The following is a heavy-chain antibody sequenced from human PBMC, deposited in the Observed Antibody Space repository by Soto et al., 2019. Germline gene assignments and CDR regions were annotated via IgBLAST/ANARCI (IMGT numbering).Heavy chain of an antibody. J-gene: IGHJ4*02. CDR3: ARESRVSGGQRASEF. CDR2: MHPNNGST. Sequence: QVQLVQSGAEVKKPGASVKVSCKASGYTFTDHYLLWVRQAPGQGLEWMGWMHPNNGSTNFAQKFQGRVTMTRDTPRNTAYLAIPRLKSDDTAVYFCARESRVSGGQRASEFWGQGTLVTVSS. CDR1: GYTFTDHY. V-gene: IGHV1-2*02. D-gene: IGHD3-16*01.